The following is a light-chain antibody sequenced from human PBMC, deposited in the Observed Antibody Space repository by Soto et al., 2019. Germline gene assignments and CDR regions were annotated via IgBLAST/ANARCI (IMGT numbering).Light chain of an antibody. Sequence: IQMTESPSSVSASVGHRVTITCRASQTINSWLAWYQQKPGKAPKVLIFDASSLKTGVPSRFSSSGSATEYTLTISNLQPDDFATYYCQQYDSYSSGPFGQGTKVDIK. J-gene: IGKJ1*01. V-gene: IGKV1-5*01. CDR2: DAS. CDR1: QTINSW. CDR3: QQYDSYSSGP.